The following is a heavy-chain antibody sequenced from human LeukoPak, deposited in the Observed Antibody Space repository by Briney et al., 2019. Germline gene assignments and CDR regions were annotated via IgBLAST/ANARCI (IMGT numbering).Heavy chain of an antibody. Sequence: AGGSLRLSCAASGFTFSNYWTTWVRQAPGKGLEWVADIKQDGSEKLYVKSVRGRFTISRDNSKVSLFLQMNSLRAEDTAVYYCARDNGVVHGVYYMGVWGKGTTVTVS. V-gene: IGHV3-7*01. J-gene: IGHJ6*03. D-gene: IGHD3-3*01. CDR2: IKQDGSEK. CDR3: ARDNGVVHGVYYMGV. CDR1: GFTFSNYW.